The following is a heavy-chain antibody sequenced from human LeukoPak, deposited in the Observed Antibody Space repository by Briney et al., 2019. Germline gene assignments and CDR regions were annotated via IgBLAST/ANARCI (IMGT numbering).Heavy chain of an antibody. CDR1: GGSFSGYY. Sequence: PSETLSLTCAVYGGSFSGYYWSWIRQPPGKGLEWIGEINHSGSTNYNPSLKSRVTISVDTSKNQFSLKLSSVTAADTAVYYCARGVPYSSSWYPFWGQGTLVTVSS. D-gene: IGHD6-13*01. CDR2: INHSGST. CDR3: ARGVPYSSSWYPF. V-gene: IGHV4-34*01. J-gene: IGHJ4*02.